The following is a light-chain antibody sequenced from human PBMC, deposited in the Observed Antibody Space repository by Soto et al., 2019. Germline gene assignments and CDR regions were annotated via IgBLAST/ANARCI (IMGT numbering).Light chain of an antibody. CDR1: QSISTY. J-gene: IGKJ2*01. CDR3: QQSYTIPYT. CDR2: AAS. V-gene: IGKV1-39*01. Sequence: DIQMTQSPSSLPASVGDRVTLTCRASQSISTYLNWYQQKPGKAPKLLIYAASSLQSGVPSRLRGRGPGTDFTLTISSLQPEDFATYYCQQSYTIPYTFGQGTKLEIK.